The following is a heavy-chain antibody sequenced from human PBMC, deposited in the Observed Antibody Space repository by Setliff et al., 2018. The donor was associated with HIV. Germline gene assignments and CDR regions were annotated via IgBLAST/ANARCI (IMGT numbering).Heavy chain of an antibody. CDR3: ARDDPAGGIDY. J-gene: IGHJ4*02. D-gene: IGHD1-26*01. V-gene: IGHV3-11*04. Sequence: PGGSLRLSCAASGFTFSDYYMSWIRQAPGKGLEWDSYISSSGSTIYYVDSVKGRFTISRDNAKESVYLQMNSLRVEESAVYYCARDDPAGGIDYWGQGTLVTVSS. CDR2: ISSSGSTI. CDR1: GFTFSDYY.